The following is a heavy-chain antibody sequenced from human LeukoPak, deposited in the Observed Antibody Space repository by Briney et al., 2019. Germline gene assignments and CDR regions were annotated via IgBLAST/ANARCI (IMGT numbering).Heavy chain of an antibody. CDR1: GGTFSSYA. CDR3: ARDRLQWLSYSPYYYYYGMDV. J-gene: IGHJ6*02. Sequence: SVKVSCKASGGTFSSYAISWVRQAPGQGLEWMGRIIPILGIANYAQKFQGRVTITADKSTSTAYMELSSLRSEDTAVYYCARDRLQWLSYSPYYYYYGMDVWGQGTTVTVSS. CDR2: IIPILGIA. V-gene: IGHV1-69*04. D-gene: IGHD6-19*01.